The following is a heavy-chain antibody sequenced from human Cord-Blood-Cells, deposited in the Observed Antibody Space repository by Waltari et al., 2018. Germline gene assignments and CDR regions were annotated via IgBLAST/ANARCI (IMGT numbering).Heavy chain of an antibody. J-gene: IGHJ4*02. D-gene: IGHD7-27*01. CDR3: ARTSTNWERDDFDY. V-gene: IGHV1-2*02. CDR1: GYTFTGYY. CDR2: NNPNSGGT. Sequence: QVQLVQSGAEVKKPGASVKVSCKASGYTFTGYYMHWVRQAPGQGLEWMGWNNPNSGGTNYAQKLQGRVTMTRDTAISTAYMELSRLRSDDTAVYYCARTSTNWERDDFDYWGQGTLVTVSS.